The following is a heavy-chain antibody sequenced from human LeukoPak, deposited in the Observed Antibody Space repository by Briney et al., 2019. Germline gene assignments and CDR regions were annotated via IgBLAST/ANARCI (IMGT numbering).Heavy chain of an antibody. V-gene: IGHV3-74*01. J-gene: IGHJ4*02. CDR2: INSDGYST. CDR1: GFTFRSYW. CDR3: ASPYSGSYYGFGY. D-gene: IGHD1-26*01. Sequence: PGGSLRLSCAASGFTFRSYWMHWVRQAPGKGLVWVSRINSDGYSTSYADSVKGRFTISRDNAKNTLYLQMNSLRAEDTAMYYCASPYSGSYYGFGYWGQGTLVTVSS.